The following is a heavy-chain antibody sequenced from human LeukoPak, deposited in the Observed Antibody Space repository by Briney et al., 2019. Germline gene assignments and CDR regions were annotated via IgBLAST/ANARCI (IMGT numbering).Heavy chain of an antibody. CDR2: IYYGGST. J-gene: IGHJ5*01. CDR1: GDSIGSYY. Sequence: KASETLSLTCSVSGDSIGSYYWTWIRQSPGKGLEWIGYIYYGGSTNYNPSLQSRVRISVDTSNNQFSLQLRSVTATDTAIYYCARGRARDGSYPWLDSWGQGTLVTVSS. CDR3: ARGRARDGSYPWLDS. D-gene: IGHD3-16*02. V-gene: IGHV4-59*01.